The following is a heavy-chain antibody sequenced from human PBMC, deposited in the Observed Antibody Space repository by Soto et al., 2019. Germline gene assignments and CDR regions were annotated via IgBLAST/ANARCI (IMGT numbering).Heavy chain of an antibody. CDR1: GGSFSGYY. CDR2: INHSGST. D-gene: IGHD3-9*01. J-gene: IGHJ5*02. CDR3: ARCYDILTGYYRVVHWFDP. Sequence: PSETLSLTCAVYGGSFSGYYWSWIRQPPGKGLEWIGEINHSGSTNYNPSLKSRVTISVDTSKNQFSLKLSSVTAADTAVYYCARCYDILTGYYRVVHWFDPWGQGTLVTVSS. V-gene: IGHV4-34*01.